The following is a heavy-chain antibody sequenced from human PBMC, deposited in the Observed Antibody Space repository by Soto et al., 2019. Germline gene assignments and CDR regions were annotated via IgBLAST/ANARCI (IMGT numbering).Heavy chain of an antibody. D-gene: IGHD3-22*01. Sequence: ASVKVSCKASGYTFTSCGISWVRQAPGQRLEWMGWISGYNGNTDYPQKFQGRVTLTTDTSTNTGYMELRSLRSDDTAIYYCARELHDSSGSPMYYFASWGQGTPVTVSS. J-gene: IGHJ4*02. V-gene: IGHV1-18*01. CDR3: ARELHDSSGSPMYYFAS. CDR1: GYTFTSCG. CDR2: ISGYNGNT.